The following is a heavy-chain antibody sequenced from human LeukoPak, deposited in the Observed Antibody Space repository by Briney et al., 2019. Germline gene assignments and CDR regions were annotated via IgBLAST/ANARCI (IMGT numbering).Heavy chain of an antibody. CDR3: ASSVVIRPYYFDY. Sequence: GASVKVSCKASGGTFSSYAISWVRQAPGQGLEWMGGIIPIFGTANYAQKFQGRVTITTDESTSTAYMELSSLRSGDTAVYYCASSVVIRPYYFDYWGQGTLVTVSS. D-gene: IGHD3-22*01. CDR2: IIPIFGTA. V-gene: IGHV1-69*05. J-gene: IGHJ4*02. CDR1: GGTFSSYA.